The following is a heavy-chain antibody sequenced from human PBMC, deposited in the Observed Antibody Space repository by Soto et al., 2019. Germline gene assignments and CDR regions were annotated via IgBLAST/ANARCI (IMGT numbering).Heavy chain of an antibody. D-gene: IGHD2-2*01. CDR1: GYTFTSYG. CDR2: ISAYNGNT. CDR3: ARDLLYCSSTSCFSHAFDI. J-gene: IGHJ3*02. Sequence: QVQLVQSGAEVKKPGASVKVSCKASGYTFTSYGISWVRQAPGQGLEWMGWISAYNGNTNYAQKLQGRVTMTTDTSTSTAYMELRSLRSDDTAVYYCARDLLYCSSTSCFSHAFDIWGQGTMVTVSS. V-gene: IGHV1-18*04.